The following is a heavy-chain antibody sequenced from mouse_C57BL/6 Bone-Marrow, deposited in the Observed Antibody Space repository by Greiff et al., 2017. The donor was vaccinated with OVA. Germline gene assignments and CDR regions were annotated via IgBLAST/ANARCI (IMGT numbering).Heavy chain of an antibody. V-gene: IGHV5-9-1*02. CDR2: ISSGGDYI. CDR3: TRPGDYDDWYFDV. Sequence: EVKLVESGEGLVKPGGSLKLSCAASGFTFSSYAMSWVRQTPEKRLEWVAYISSGGDYIYYADTVKGRFTISRDNARNTLYLQMSSLKSEDTAMYYCTRPGDYDDWYFDVWGTGTTVTVSS. J-gene: IGHJ1*03. CDR1: GFTFSSYA. D-gene: IGHD2-4*01.